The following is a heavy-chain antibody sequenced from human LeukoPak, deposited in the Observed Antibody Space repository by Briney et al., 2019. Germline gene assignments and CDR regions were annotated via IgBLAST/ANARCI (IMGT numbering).Heavy chain of an antibody. CDR3: ARGWIYYDTSGYYYDC. CDR1: GGSISSYY. CDR2: IYYSGST. Sequence: SETLSLTCTVSGGSISSYYWSWIRQPPGKGLEWIGYIYYSGSTNYNPSLKSRVTISVDTSKNQFSLKLSSVTAADTAVYYCARGWIYYDTSGYYYDCWGQGTLVTVSS. D-gene: IGHD3-22*01. J-gene: IGHJ4*02. V-gene: IGHV4-59*01.